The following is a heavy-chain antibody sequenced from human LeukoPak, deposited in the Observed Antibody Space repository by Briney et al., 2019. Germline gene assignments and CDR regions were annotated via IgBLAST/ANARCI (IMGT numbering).Heavy chain of an antibody. CDR1: GGSISSSNW. D-gene: IGHD3-9*01. CDR2: IYHSGST. Sequence: SGTLSLTCAVSGGSISSSNWWSWVRQPPGKGLEWIGEIYHSGSTNYNPSLKSRVTISVDKSKNQFSLKLSSVTAADAAVYYCASVATYYDILTGRFDPWGQGTLVTVSS. J-gene: IGHJ5*02. CDR3: ASVATYYDILTGRFDP. V-gene: IGHV4-4*02.